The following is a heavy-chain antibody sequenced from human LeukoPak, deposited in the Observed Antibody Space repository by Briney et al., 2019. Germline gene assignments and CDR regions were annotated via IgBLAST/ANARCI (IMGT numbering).Heavy chain of an antibody. CDR3: ARYDNWNYYMDV. Sequence: SETLSLTCTVSSGSISSSSYYWGWIPQPPAKGRDWIGSIYYSGSAYYNPSLKSRVTISVDKSKNQFSLKLSSVTAADTAVYYCARYDNWNYYMDVWGKGTTVTVSS. CDR1: SGSISSSSYY. CDR2: IYYSGSA. J-gene: IGHJ6*03. D-gene: IGHD1-20*01. V-gene: IGHV4-39*01.